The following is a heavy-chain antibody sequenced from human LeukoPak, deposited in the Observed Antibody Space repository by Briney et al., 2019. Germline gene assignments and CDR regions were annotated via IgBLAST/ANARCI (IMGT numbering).Heavy chain of an antibody. CDR3: ARDPNHYYDSSGYYGDY. V-gene: IGHV7-4-1*02. J-gene: IGHJ4*02. CDR2: INTNTGNP. Sequence: ASVKVSCKASGYTFTSYAMNWVRQAPGQGLEWMGWINTNTGNPTYAQGFTGRFVFSLDTSVSTAYLQISSLKAEYTAVYYCARDPNHYYDSSGYYGDYWGQGTLVTVSS. D-gene: IGHD3-22*01. CDR1: GYTFTSYA.